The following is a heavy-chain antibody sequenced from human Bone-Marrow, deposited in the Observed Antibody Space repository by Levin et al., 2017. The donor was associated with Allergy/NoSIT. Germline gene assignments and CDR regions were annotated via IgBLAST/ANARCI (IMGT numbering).Heavy chain of an antibody. D-gene: IGHD2-2*01. J-gene: IGHJ3*02. V-gene: IGHV4-34*01. CDR2: INHSGST. CDR1: GGSFSGYY. CDR3: ARRPVSIVVVPAAPDAFDI. Sequence: SETLSLTCAVYGGSFSGYYWSWIRQPPGKGLEWIGEINHSGSTNYNPSLKSRVTISVDTSKNQFSLKLSSVTAADTAVYYCARRPVSIVVVPAAPDAFDIWGQGTMVTVSS.